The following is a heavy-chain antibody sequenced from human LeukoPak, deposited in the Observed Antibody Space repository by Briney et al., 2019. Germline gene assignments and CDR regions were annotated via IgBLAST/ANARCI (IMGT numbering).Heavy chain of an antibody. J-gene: IGHJ4*01. CDR2: ISGSGGST. V-gene: IGHV3-23*01. Sequence: GGSLRLSCAASGFTFSSYAMSWLRHAPGKGLEWVSAISGSGGSTYYADSVKGRFTISRDNSKNTLYLQMNSLRAEDTAVYYCAKDDRVGSPGDYWGHRTLGTVSS. D-gene: IGHD2-2*01. CDR1: GFTFSSYA. CDR3: AKDDRVGSPGDY.